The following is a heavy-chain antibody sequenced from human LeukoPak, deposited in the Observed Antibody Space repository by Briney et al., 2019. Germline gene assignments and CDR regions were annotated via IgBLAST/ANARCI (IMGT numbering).Heavy chain of an antibody. V-gene: IGHV1-18*01. CDR3: ARDVLRFLEWPSYYFDY. Sequence: GASVKVSCKASGYTFTSYGISWVRPAPGQGLEWMGWISAYNGNTNYAQKLQGRVTMTTDASTSTAYMELRSLRSDDTAVYYCARDVLRFLEWPSYYFDYWGQGTLVTVSS. D-gene: IGHD3-3*01. J-gene: IGHJ4*02. CDR2: ISAYNGNT. CDR1: GYTFTSYG.